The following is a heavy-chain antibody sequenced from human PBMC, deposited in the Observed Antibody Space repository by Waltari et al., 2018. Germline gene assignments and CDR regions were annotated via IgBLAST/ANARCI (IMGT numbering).Heavy chain of an antibody. CDR1: GSTFVTYA. D-gene: IGHD3-22*01. Sequence: QVQLVQSGSELKRPGASVKVSCKASGSTFVTYALHWVRQAPGQGLEWMGWVNTNPGKPTHAQGFTGRFVFSMDTSVSTAYLQINSLDAEDTAVYYCARSHYYDTLGYYDYWGQGTLVTVSS. V-gene: IGHV7-4-1*02. J-gene: IGHJ4*02. CDR2: VNTNPGKP. CDR3: ARSHYYDTLGYYDY.